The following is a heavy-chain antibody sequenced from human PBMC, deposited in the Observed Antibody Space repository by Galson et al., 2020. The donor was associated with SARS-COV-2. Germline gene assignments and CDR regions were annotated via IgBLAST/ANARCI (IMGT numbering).Heavy chain of an antibody. Sequence: ETSETLSLTCTVSGGSISSGGYYWSWIRQHPGKGLEWIGYIYYSGSTYYNPSLKSRVTISVDTSKNQFSLKLSSVTAADTAVYYCARAPTMIVVVINACDIWGQGTMVTVSS. CDR1: GGSISSGGYY. CDR2: IYYSGST. D-gene: IGHD3-22*01. J-gene: IGHJ3*02. CDR3: ARAPTMIVVVINACDI. V-gene: IGHV4-31*03.